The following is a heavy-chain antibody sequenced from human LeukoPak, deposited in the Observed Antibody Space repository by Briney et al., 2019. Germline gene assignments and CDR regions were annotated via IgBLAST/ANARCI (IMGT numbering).Heavy chain of an antibody. CDR1: GYTFTGYY. Sequence: ASVKVSCKASGYTFTGYYMHWVRQAPGQGLEWMGWINPNSGGTNYAQKFQGRVTMTRDTSISTAYMELSRLRSDDTAVYYCATAMYYYDSSGYYDYFDYWGQGTLVTVSS. J-gene: IGHJ4*02. V-gene: IGHV1-2*02. CDR2: INPNSGGT. CDR3: ATAMYYYDSSGYYDYFDY. D-gene: IGHD3-22*01.